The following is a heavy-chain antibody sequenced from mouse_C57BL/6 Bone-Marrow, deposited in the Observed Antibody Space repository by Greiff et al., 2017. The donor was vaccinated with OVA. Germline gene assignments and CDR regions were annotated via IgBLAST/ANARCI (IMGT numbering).Heavy chain of an antibody. CDR1: GYTFTSYG. CDR3: ARCDYGSSYNY. J-gene: IGHJ2*01. CDR2: IYPRSGNT. D-gene: IGHD1-1*01. Sequence: VKLQESGAELARPGASVKLSCKASGYTFTSYGISWVKQRTGQGLEWIGEIYPRSGNTYYNEKFKGKATLTADKSSSTAYMELRSLTSEDSAVYFCARCDYGSSYNYWGQGTTLTVSS. V-gene: IGHV1-81*01.